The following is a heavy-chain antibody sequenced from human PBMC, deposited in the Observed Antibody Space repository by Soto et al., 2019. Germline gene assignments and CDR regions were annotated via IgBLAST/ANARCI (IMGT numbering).Heavy chain of an antibody. CDR2: ISSSSSYI. V-gene: IGHV3-21*01. CDR3: ARDYYDSSGYYPPEYGMDV. J-gene: IGHJ6*02. Sequence: EVQLVESGGGLVKPGGSLRLSCAASGFTFSSYSMNWVRQAPGKGLEWVSSISSSSSYIYYADSVKGRFTISRDNVKNSLYLQMNSLRVEDTGVYYCARDYYDSSGYYPPEYGMDVWGQGTTVTVS. D-gene: IGHD3-22*01. CDR1: GFTFSSYS.